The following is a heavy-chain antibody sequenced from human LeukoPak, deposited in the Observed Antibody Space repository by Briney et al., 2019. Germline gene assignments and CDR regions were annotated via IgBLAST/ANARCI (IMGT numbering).Heavy chain of an antibody. Sequence: ALRLSCAASGFTFDDYAMHWVRQAPGKGLEWVSGISWNSGSIGYADSVKGRFTISRDNAKTSLYLQMNSLRAEDTALYYCAKDKGGYYDSSGGAFDIWGQGTMVTVSS. V-gene: IGHV3-9*01. CDR1: GFTFDDYA. CDR2: ISWNSGSI. D-gene: IGHD3-22*01. J-gene: IGHJ3*02. CDR3: AKDKGGYYDSSGGAFDI.